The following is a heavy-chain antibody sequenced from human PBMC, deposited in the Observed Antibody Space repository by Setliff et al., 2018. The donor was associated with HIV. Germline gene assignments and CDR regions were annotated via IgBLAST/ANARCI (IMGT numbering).Heavy chain of an antibody. CDR3: ARNGVGDAPFDS. V-gene: IGHV4-34*01. D-gene: IGHD3-3*01. CDR1: GGSFSGYY. Sequence: SSETLSLTCAVYGGSFSGYYWSWIRQPPGKGLEWIGEINHSGSTNYNPSLKSRVTISVDTSKNQFSLKLSSVTAADTAVYYCARNGVGDAPFDSWGQGTLVTVSS. CDR2: INHSGST. J-gene: IGHJ4*02.